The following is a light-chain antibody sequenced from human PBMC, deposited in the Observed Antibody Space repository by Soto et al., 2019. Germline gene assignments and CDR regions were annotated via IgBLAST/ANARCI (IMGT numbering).Light chain of an antibody. CDR2: GAS. CDR1: QSVSSSY. CDR3: QQRSNWGLT. Sequence: EIVLTQSPGTLSLSPGERATLSCRASQSVSSSYLAWYQQKPGQAPRLLIYGASSRATGIPDRFSGSGSGTDFTLTISSLEPEDFAVYYCQQRSNWGLTFGGGTKVDI. V-gene: IGKV3D-20*02. J-gene: IGKJ4*01.